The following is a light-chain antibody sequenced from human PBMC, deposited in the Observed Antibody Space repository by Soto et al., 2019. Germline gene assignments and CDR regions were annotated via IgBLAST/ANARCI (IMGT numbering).Light chain of an antibody. CDR2: EVS. J-gene: IGLJ3*02. CDR1: SSDIGGYKY. CDR3: TSYSRYRVLV. V-gene: IGLV2-14*01. Sequence: SVLTQPASVSGSLGQSITISCTGTSSDIGGYKYVSWYQQQPGKAPKLIIFEVSNRPSGVSDRFSGSNSGNTASLTISGLRAEDEADYYCTSYSRYRVLVFGGGTKVTVL.